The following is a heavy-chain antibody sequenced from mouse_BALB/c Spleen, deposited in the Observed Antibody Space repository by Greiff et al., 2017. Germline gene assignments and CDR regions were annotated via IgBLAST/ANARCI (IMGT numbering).Heavy chain of an antibody. CDR1: GYAFTNYL. J-gene: IGHJ4*01. CDR2: INPGSGGT. CDR3: ARSKYGNYVWYAMDY. D-gene: IGHD2-10*02. V-gene: IGHV1-54*01. Sequence: QVQLKQSGAELVRPGTSVKVSCKASGYAFTNYLIEWVKQRPGQGLEWIGVINPGSGGTNYNEKFKGKATLTADKSSSTAYMQLSSLTSDDSAVYFCARSKYGNYVWYAMDYWGQGTSVTVSS.